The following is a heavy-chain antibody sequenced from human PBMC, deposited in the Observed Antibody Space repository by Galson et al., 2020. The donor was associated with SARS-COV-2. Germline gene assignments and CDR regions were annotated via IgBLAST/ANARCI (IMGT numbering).Heavy chain of an antibody. CDR1: AGSITSSY. J-gene: IGHJ6*02. D-gene: IGHD5-18*01. CDR2: IYYSGST. Sequence: ASATLSLTCTVSAGSITSSYWTWIRQPPAKGLEWIRYIYYSGSTNHNPPLKSRVTISVDTSNNQVSLKLSSVTAADTALYYCARDRTAMVSYYYYGMDVWGQGTTVTVSS. V-gene: IGHV4-59*01. CDR3: ARDRTAMVSYYYYGMDV.